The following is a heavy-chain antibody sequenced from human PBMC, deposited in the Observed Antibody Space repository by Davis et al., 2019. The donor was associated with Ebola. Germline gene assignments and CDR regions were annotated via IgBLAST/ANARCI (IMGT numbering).Heavy chain of an antibody. D-gene: IGHD3-10*01. CDR2: NYPGDPDT. CDR3: ARVGKSYYDSLWDY. CDR1: GYSFTSYW. Sequence: GESLNISCKGSGYSFTSYWIGWVRQMPGKGLEWMGINYPGDPDTRYSPSFQGQVTISADKSFSTAYLQWSGLKASDTAMYYCARVGKSYYDSLWDYWGQGTLVTVSS. V-gene: IGHV5-51*01. J-gene: IGHJ4*02.